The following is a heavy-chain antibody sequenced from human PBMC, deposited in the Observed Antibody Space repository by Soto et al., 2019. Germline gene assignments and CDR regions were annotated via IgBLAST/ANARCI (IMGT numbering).Heavy chain of an antibody. J-gene: IGHJ6*02. CDR2: IYPGDSDT. CDR1: GYSFTSYW. Sequence: GESLKICCKGSGYSFTSYWIGWVRQMPGKGLEWMGIIYPGDSDTRYSPSFQGQVTISADKSISTEYLQWSSLKASDTAMYYCARHGEQLVRTDYYYGMDVWGQGTTVTLSS. CDR3: ARHGEQLVRTDYYYGMDV. V-gene: IGHV5-51*01. D-gene: IGHD6-6*01.